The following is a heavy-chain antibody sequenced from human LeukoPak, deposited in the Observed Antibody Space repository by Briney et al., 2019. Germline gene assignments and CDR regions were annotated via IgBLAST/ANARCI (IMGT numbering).Heavy chain of an antibody. J-gene: IGHJ5*02. V-gene: IGHV5-10-1*01. CDR2: IDPSDSYT. CDR1: GYSFTSYW. CDR3: ARQLARLYCYDSSGSPFDP. Sequence: GESLKTSCKGSGYSFTSYWISWVRQMPGKGLEWMGRIDPSDSYTNYSPSFQGHVTISADKSISTAYLQWSSLKASDTAMYYCARQLARLYCYDSSGSPFDPWGRGTLVTVSS. D-gene: IGHD3-22*01.